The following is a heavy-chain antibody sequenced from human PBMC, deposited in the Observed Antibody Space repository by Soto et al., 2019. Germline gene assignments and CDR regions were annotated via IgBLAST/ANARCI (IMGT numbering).Heavy chain of an antibody. V-gene: IGHV3-53*01. CDR2: IYTGGST. D-gene: IGHD2-15*01. J-gene: IGHJ2*01. CDR1: GFTVSRNP. CDR3: AGDTHFDL. Sequence: EVQLVESGGGLIQPGGSLRLSCAASGFTVSRNPMSWVRQAPGQGLEWVSVIYTGGSTYYADSVKGRFTISRDNSKNTVYLQMNTLSAEDTAVYYCAGDTHFDLWGRGTLVIVSP.